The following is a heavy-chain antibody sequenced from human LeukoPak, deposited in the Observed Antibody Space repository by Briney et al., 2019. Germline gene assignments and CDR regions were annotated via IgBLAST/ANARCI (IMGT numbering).Heavy chain of an antibody. CDR2: ISSNGGST. V-gene: IGHV3-64*01. CDR1: GFTFSSYA. J-gene: IGHJ4*02. Sequence: GGSLRLSCAASGFTFSSYAMHWVRQAPGKGLEYVSAISSNGGSTYYANSVKGRFTISRDNSKNTLYLQMGSLRAEDMAVYYCARVRPYASSGYYRNWGQGTLVTVSS. CDR3: ARVRPYASSGYYRN. D-gene: IGHD3-22*01.